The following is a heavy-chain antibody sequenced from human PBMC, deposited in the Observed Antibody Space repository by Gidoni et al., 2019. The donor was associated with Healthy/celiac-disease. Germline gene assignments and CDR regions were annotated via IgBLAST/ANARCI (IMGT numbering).Heavy chain of an antibody. V-gene: IGHV5-51*01. CDR3: AKTNSSSWSPYYYYGMDV. CDR2: IYPGDSDT. J-gene: IGHJ6*02. CDR1: GYSFTSQW. D-gene: IGHD6-13*01. Sequence: EVQLVQSGAEVKKPGESLKISCKGSGYSFTSQWIGWVRQMPGKGLEWMGIIYPGDSDTRYSPSFQGQVTISADKSISTAYLQWSSLKASDTAMYYCAKTNSSSWSPYYYYGMDVWGQGTTVTVSS.